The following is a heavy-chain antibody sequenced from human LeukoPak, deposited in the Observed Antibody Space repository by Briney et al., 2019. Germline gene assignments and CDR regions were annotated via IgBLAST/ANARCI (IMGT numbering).Heavy chain of an antibody. J-gene: IGHJ6*01. V-gene: IGHV3-23*01. CDR3: AKGYSSSWYPYYYGMDV. CDR2: ISNNGGYT. CDR1: GFTFSSSA. D-gene: IGHD6-13*01. Sequence: GGSLRLSCAASGFTFSSSAMSWVHQAPGKGLEWVSAISNNGGYTYYADSVQGRFTISRDNSKSTQCLQMNSLRAEDTAVYYCAKGYSSSWYPYYYGMDVWGQGTTVTVSS.